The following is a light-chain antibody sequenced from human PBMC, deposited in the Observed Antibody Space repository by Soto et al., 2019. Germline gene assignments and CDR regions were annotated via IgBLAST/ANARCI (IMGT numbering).Light chain of an antibody. CDR3: QSYDINQSGFV. J-gene: IGLJ1*01. CDR2: GNN. Sequence: QSALTQPPSVSGAPGQRVTISCTGSSSNIGPNYDVHWYQQLPGAAPKLLIYGNNNRPSGVPDRFSGSKSDTSASLAITGLQAEDEADYYCQSYDINQSGFVLGSGTKVTVL. CDR1: SSNIGPNYD. V-gene: IGLV1-40*01.